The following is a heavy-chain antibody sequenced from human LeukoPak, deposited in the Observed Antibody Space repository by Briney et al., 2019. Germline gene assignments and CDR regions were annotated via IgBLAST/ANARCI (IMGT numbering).Heavy chain of an antibody. CDR1: GYTFTSYD. CDR3: ARAQGVSGSYWINYYYYYYMDV. D-gene: IGHD1-26*01. Sequence: ASVKVSCKASGYTFTSYDINWVRQATGQGLEWMGWMKPNSGNTGYAQKFQGRVTMTRNTSISTAYMELSSLRSEDTAVYYCARAQGVSGSYWINYYYYYYMDVWGKGTTVTVSS. J-gene: IGHJ6*03. CDR2: MKPNSGNT. V-gene: IGHV1-8*01.